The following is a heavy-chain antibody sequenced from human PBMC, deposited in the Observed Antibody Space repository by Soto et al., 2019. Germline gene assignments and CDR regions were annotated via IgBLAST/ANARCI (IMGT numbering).Heavy chain of an antibody. Sequence: QLQLQESGPGLVKPSETLSLTCTVSGGSISGTTYYWGWIRQPPGKGLEWIGSIYYSGSTYYNPSLKSRVTMSVDTSKNQFSLNLSSVTAADTAVYHCARPWGDYCALHPFDYWGQGTLVTVSS. CDR2: IYYSGST. V-gene: IGHV4-39*01. CDR3: ARPWGDYCALHPFDY. CDR1: GGSISGTTYY. J-gene: IGHJ4*02. D-gene: IGHD4-17*01.